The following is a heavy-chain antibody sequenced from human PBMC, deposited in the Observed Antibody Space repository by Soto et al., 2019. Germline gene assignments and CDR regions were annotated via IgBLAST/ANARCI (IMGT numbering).Heavy chain of an antibody. J-gene: IGHJ4*02. Sequence: QVQLVQSGAEVKKPGASVKVSCKASGYTFTSYGISWVRQAPGQGLEWMGWISAYNGNTNYAQKLQGRVTMTTDTSTSTAYMELRSLRSDDTAVYYYARSRCSGGSCYLAPHTIDYWGQGTLVTVSS. D-gene: IGHD2-15*01. CDR2: ISAYNGNT. CDR3: ARSRCSGGSCYLAPHTIDY. V-gene: IGHV1-18*01. CDR1: GYTFTSYG.